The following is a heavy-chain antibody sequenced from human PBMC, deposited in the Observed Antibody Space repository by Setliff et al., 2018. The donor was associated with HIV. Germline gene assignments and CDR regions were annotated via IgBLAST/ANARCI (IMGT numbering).Heavy chain of an antibody. J-gene: IGHJ3*02. D-gene: IGHD3-10*01. CDR3: ARVSRNLYGHLDGFDI. V-gene: IGHV5-51*01. CDR2: IYPGDSDT. Sequence: GESLRISCKGSGYSFTNYWIGWVRQMPGKGLEWMGIIYPGDSDTRYSPSFQGQVTISADKSISTAYLQWSSLRASDTTMYYCARVSRNLYGHLDGFDIWGHGTMVTVSS. CDR1: GYSFTNYW.